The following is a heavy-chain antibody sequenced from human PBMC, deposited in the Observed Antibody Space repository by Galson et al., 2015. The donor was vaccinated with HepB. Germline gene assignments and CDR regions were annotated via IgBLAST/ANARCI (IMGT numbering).Heavy chain of an antibody. Sequence: ETLSLTCTVSGGSISSYYWSWIRQPPGKGLEWIGYIYYSGSTNYNPSLKSRVTISVDTSKNQFSLKLSSVTAADTAVYYCARGLSFTVTTFTWFDPWGQGTLVTVSS. CDR3: ARGLSFTVTTFTWFDP. D-gene: IGHD4-17*01. CDR1: GGSISSYY. V-gene: IGHV4-59*01. J-gene: IGHJ5*02. CDR2: IYYSGST.